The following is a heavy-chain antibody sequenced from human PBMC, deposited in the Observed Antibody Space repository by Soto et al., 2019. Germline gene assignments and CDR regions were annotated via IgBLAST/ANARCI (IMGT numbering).Heavy chain of an antibody. CDR1: GGGLRGDV. D-gene: IGHD3-9*01. V-gene: IGHV1-69*13. CDR2: IIPIFGTA. J-gene: IGHJ4*02. Sequence: GASVTGSLTAAGGGLRGDVSGLVRQAPGQGLEWMGGIIPIFGTANYAQKFQGRVTITADESTSTAYMELSSLRSEDTAVYYCARDPTPYYDILPGYYSPREFDYWGQGTRVTVSS. CDR3: ARDPTPYYDILPGYYSPREFDY.